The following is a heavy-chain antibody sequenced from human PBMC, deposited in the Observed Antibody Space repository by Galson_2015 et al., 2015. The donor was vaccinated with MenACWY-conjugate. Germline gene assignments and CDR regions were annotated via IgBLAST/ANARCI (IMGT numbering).Heavy chain of an antibody. D-gene: IGHD1-26*01. V-gene: IGHV1-18*04. Sequence: QSGAEVKRPGESLTISCKASGFSFARFGVSWVRQVPGQGLEWMGWTSSFNDGPNYAQKFQGRVTLTTDSSATTAYMELRSLTADDTAVYYCAKDWEGASKRDCFDPWGQGTLVIVSS. J-gene: IGHJ5*02. CDR1: GFSFARFG. CDR2: TSSFNDGP. CDR3: AKDWEGASKRDCFDP.